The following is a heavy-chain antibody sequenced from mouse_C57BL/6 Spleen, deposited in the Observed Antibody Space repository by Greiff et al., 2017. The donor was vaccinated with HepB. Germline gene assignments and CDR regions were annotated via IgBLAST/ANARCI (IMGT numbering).Heavy chain of an antibody. Sequence: QVQLKQPGAELVRPGSSVKLSCKASGYTFTSYWMHWVKQRPIQGLEWIGNIDPSDSETHYNQKFKDKATLTVDKSSSTAYMQLSSLTSEDSAVYYCAREDTTVAIDYWGQGTSLTVSS. V-gene: IGHV1-52*01. D-gene: IGHD1-1*01. CDR2: IDPSDSET. CDR3: AREDTTVAIDY. CDR1: GYTFTSYW. J-gene: IGHJ4*01.